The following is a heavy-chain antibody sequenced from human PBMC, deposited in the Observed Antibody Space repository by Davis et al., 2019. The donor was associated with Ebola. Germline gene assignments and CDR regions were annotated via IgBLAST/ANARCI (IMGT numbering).Heavy chain of an antibody. D-gene: IGHD3-10*01. V-gene: IGHV4-59*08. Sequence: MPGGSLRLSCAVSGGSISSYYWSWIRQPPGKGLEWIGYIYYSGSTNYNPSLKSRVTISVDTSKNQFSLRLSSVTAADTAVYYCATGSRFFDYWGQGTLVTVSS. CDR1: GGSISSYY. CDR3: ATGSRFFDY. CDR2: IYYSGST. J-gene: IGHJ4*02.